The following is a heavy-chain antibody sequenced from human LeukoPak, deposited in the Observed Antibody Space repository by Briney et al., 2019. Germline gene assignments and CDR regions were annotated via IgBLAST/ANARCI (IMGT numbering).Heavy chain of an antibody. CDR2: LYYSGST. Sequence: SETLSLTCTVSGGPISSSSYYWGWIRKPPGKGLEWIGRLYYSGSTYYNPSLTSRVTISVDTSKNQFSLKLSSVTAADTSLYYCAALRYYYFDYWGQGTLVTVSS. CDR3: AALRYYYFDY. J-gene: IGHJ4*02. CDR1: GGPISSSSYY. V-gene: IGHV4-39*01. D-gene: IGHD4-17*01.